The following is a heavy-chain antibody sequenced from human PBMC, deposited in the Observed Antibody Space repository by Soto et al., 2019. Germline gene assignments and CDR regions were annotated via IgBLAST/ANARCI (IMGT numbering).Heavy chain of an antibody. CDR2: IGGGGSDT. J-gene: IGHJ3*01. D-gene: IGHD1-26*01. Sequence: SLRLSCAASGFSFNTYAMSWVRQAPGKGLEWVSSIGGGGSDTNYADSVTGRFTISRDDSKSTLFLQMNSLRPEDTALYFCVKDRMSYNSVWDPFDVWGQGTLVTVSS. CDR3: VKDRMSYNSVWDPFDV. V-gene: IGHV3-23*01. CDR1: GFSFNTYA.